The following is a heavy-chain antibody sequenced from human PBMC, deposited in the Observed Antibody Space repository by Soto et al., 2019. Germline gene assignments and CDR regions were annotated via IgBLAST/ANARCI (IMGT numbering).Heavy chain of an antibody. D-gene: IGHD4-4*01. V-gene: IGHV4-31*03. CDR2: IYYSGST. CDR1: GGSISSGGYY. Sequence: PSETLSLTCTFSGGSISSGGYYWSWIRQHPGKGLEWIGYIYYSGSTYYNPSLKSRVTISVDTSKNQFSLKLSSVTAADTAVYYCARPLTTPRVIDAFDIWGQGTMVT. CDR3: ARPLTTPRVIDAFDI. J-gene: IGHJ3*02.